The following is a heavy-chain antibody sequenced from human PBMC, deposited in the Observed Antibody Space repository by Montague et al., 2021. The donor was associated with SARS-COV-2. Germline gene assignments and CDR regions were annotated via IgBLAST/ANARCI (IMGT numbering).Heavy chain of an antibody. V-gene: IGHV3-7*01. CDR3: ARDMAAAGTGYYDYGMDV. J-gene: IGHJ6*02. CDR2: IKQDGSEK. CDR1: GFTFSSYW. Sequence: SLRLSCAASGFTFSSYWMSWVRQAPGKGLEWVANIKQDGSEKYYVDSVKGRFTISRDNAKNSLYLQMNSLRAEDSAVYYCARDMAAAGTGYYDYGMDVWGQGTTVTVSS. D-gene: IGHD6-13*01.